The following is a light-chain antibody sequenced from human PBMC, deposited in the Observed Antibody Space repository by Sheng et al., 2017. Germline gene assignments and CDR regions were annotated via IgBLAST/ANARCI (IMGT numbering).Light chain of an antibody. CDR2: VNSDGSH. CDR3: QTWGTGIRV. Sequence: QPVLTQSPSASASLGASVKLTCTLSSGHSRYDIAWHQQQPEKGPRFLLKVNSDGSHYKGDGIPDRFSGSSSGAERYLTISSLQSEDEADYYCQTWGTGIRVFGGGTKLTVL. V-gene: IGLV4-69*01. J-gene: IGLJ2*01. CDR1: SGHSRYD.